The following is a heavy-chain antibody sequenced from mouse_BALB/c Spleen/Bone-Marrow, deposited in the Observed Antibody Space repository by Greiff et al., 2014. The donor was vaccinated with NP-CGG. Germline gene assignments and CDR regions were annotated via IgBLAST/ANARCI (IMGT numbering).Heavy chain of an antibody. D-gene: IGHD4-1*01. CDR1: GYTFTDCY. Sequence: QVQLQQPGPELVKPGASVKISCKASGYTFTDCYINWVKQKPGQGLEWIGWIYPGSGNTKYNEKFKGKATLTVDTSSSTAYMQLSSLTSEDTAVYFCARSGNWCWFAYWGQGTLVTVSA. CDR2: IYPGSGNT. V-gene: IGHV1-84*02. CDR3: ARSGNWCWFAY. J-gene: IGHJ3*01.